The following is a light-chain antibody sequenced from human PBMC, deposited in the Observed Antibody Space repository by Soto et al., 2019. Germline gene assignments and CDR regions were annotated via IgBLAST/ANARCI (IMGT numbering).Light chain of an antibody. J-gene: IGKJ1*01. CDR3: QQSYITLWT. CDR1: QSISSY. Sequence: IKMSHSPSSLSASVGDRVTITCRASQSISSYLNWYQQKPGKAPKLLIYAASSLQSGVPSRFSGSGSGTDFTLTISSLQPEDFATYYCQQSYITLWTFGQGSKVDIK. V-gene: IGKV1-39*01. CDR2: AAS.